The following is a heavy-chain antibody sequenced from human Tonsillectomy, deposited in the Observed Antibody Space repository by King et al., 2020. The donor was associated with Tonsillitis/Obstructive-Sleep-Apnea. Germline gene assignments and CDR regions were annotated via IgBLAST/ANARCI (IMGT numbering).Heavy chain of an antibody. CDR3: ARDRRAKGFGELLPFDY. D-gene: IGHD3-10*01. V-gene: IGHV3-48*03. Sequence: VQLVESGGGLVQPGGSLRLSCAASGFTFSSYEMNWVRQAPGKGLEWVSYISSSGSTIYYADSVKGRFTISRDNAKNSLYLQMNSLRAEDTAVYYCARDRRAKGFGELLPFDYWGQGTLVTVSS. J-gene: IGHJ4*02. CDR2: ISSSGSTI. CDR1: GFTFSSYE.